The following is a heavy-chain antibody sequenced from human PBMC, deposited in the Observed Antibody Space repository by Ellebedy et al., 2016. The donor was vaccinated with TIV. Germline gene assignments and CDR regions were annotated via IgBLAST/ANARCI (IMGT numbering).Heavy chain of an antibody. V-gene: IGHV4-39*01. D-gene: IGHD4-17*01. CDR2: IYYSGST. Sequence: MPSETLSLTCTVSGGSISSSSYYWGWIRQPPGKGLEWIGSIYYSGSTYYNPSLKSRVTISVDTSKNQFSLKLSSVTAADTAVYYCARHTLDDYGDYLPGAFDIWGQGTMVTVSS. CDR1: GGSISSSSYY. CDR3: ARHTLDDYGDYLPGAFDI. J-gene: IGHJ3*02.